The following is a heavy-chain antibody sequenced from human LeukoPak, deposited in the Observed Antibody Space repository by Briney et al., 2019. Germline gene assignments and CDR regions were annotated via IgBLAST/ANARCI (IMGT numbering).Heavy chain of an antibody. CDR2: INTNTGHP. Sequence: ASVKVSCKASGYTFTSSAINWVRQAPGQGLEWMGWINTNTGHPTYAQGFTGRFAFSLDTSVSTAYLQISSLKADDTAVYYCTRDGGTVGAIYLHYWGQGTLVTVSS. D-gene: IGHD1-26*01. V-gene: IGHV7-4-1*02. CDR3: TRDGGTVGAIYLHY. J-gene: IGHJ4*02. CDR1: GYTFTSSA.